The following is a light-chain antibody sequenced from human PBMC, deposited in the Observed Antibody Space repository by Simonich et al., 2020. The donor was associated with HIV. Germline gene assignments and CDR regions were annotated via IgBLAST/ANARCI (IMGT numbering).Light chain of an antibody. V-gene: IGKV4-1*01. Sequence: DIVMTQSPDSLAVSLGERATINCKSSQSVLYSSNNKNYLVWYQQKPGHPPKLLIYWASTRESGVPDRFSGSGSGTDFTLTISSLQAEDVAVYYCQQYYSSPFTFGPGTKVDIK. J-gene: IGKJ3*01. CDR1: QSVLYSSNNKNY. CDR3: QQYYSSPFT. CDR2: WAS.